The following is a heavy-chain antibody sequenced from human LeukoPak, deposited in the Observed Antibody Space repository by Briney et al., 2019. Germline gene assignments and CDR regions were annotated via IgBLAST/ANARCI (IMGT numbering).Heavy chain of an antibody. D-gene: IGHD3-16*01. CDR2: MNQDGSGK. J-gene: IGHJ5*02. Sequence: PGGSLRLSCAASGFTFSNYWTTWVRQAPGKGLEWVANMNQDGSGKYYVDSAKGRFAISRDNAKNSLYLQMNNLRAEDTAVYYCARDNDRKDDSWGQGTLVTVSS. CDR1: GFTFSNYW. V-gene: IGHV3-7*01. CDR3: ARDNDRKDDS.